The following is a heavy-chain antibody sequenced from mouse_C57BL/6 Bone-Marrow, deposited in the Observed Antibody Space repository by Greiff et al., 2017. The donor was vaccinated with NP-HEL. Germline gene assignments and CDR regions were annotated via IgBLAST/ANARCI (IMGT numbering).Heavy chain of an antibody. CDR2: INPNNGGT. CDR1: GYTFTDYN. Sequence: VQLQQSGPELVKPGASVKMSCKASGYTFTDYNMHWVKQSHGKSLEWIGYINPNNGGTSYNQKFKGKATLTVNKSSSTAYMELRSLTSEDSAVYYCARGNYGSSPWFADWGQGTLVTVSA. CDR3: ARGNYGSSPWFAD. J-gene: IGHJ3*01. D-gene: IGHD1-1*01. V-gene: IGHV1-22*01.